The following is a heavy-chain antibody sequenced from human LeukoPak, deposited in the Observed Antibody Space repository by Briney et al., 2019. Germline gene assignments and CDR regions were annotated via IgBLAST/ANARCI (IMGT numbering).Heavy chain of an antibody. J-gene: IGHJ4*02. CDR2: ISYDGSNK. CDR1: GFTFSSYG. CDR3: AKDVRTEAAAMTY. Sequence: GGSLRLSCAASGFTFSSYGMHWVRQAPGRGLEWVAVISYDGSNKYYADSVKGRFTISRDNSKNTLYLQMNSLRAEDTAVYYCAKDVRTEAAAMTYWGQGSLVIVSS. V-gene: IGHV3-30*18. D-gene: IGHD2-2*01.